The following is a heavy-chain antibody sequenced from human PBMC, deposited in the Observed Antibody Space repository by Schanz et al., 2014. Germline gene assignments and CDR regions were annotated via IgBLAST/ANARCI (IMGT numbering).Heavy chain of an antibody. V-gene: IGHV3-7*01. CDR1: GFTFTGHW. D-gene: IGHD2-8*02. Sequence: DVQLVESGGGLVQPGGSLRLSCAASGFTFTGHWMSWVRQAPGKGLEWVANIKEDGSKKYYVDSVRGRFTISRDNAKNSLYLQLTRLTAEDTALYHCARDSRYCTGVDCKGDAFDLWGQGTLVTVSS. CDR2: IKEDGSKK. J-gene: IGHJ3*01. CDR3: ARDSRYCTGVDCKGDAFDL.